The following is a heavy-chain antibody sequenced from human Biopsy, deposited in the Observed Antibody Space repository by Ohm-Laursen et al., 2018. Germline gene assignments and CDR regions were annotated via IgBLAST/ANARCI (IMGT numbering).Heavy chain of an antibody. D-gene: IGHD3-9*01. V-gene: IGHV1-69*06. CDR2: NIPILGTG. CDR3: ATKLTGYFHH. J-gene: IGHJ1*01. CDR1: GFPFTRYY. Sequence: GSSVKVSCNASGFPFTRYYLHWVRQAPGQGLEWLGGNIPILGTGNYAQKFQDRVTVAADTSTSTATMELRSLRSDDTAVYYCATKLTGYFHHWGQGTLVIVSS.